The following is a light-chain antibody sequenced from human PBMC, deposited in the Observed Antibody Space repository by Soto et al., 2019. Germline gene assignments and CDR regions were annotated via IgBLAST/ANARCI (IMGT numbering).Light chain of an antibody. CDR2: DTS. J-gene: IGKJ1*01. CDR1: QSVSRTY. Sequence: EIVLTQSPGILSLSPGERATLSCTASQSVSRTYLAWYQQKPGQAPRLLIYDTSTRATGIPDRFSGGGSGTDFTLTISRLEPEDFAVYYCQQSATSLWTFGQGTKVEIK. CDR3: QQSATSLWT. V-gene: IGKV3-20*01.